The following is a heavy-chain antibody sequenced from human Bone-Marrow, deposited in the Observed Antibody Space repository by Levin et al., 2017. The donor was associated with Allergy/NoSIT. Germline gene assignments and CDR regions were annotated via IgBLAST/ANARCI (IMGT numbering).Heavy chain of an antibody. CDR1: GFTFSDYY. V-gene: IGHV3-11*03. D-gene: IGHD6-19*01. J-gene: IGHJ4*02. Sequence: GGSLRLSCAASGFTFSDYYMSWIRQAPGKGLEWVSYISSTSTYTSYADSVKGRFTISRDNAKNSLYLQMNSLRAEDTAVYYCARPPRSDSSGWWDYWGQGTLVTVSS. CDR2: ISSTSTYT. CDR3: ARPPRSDSSGWWDY.